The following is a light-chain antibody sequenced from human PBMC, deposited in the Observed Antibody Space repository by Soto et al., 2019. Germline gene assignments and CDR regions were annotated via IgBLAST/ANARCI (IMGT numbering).Light chain of an antibody. Sequence: DIQMTQSPSTLSASVGDRVTITCQASQNISHCLAWYQQKPGKAPKLLIYDASNLEAGVPSRFRGSGSGTDFTFTISRLQPEDIATYYCQQYENLPTFGQGTRLEIK. J-gene: IGKJ5*01. CDR2: DAS. CDR1: QNISHC. V-gene: IGKV1-33*01. CDR3: QQYENLPT.